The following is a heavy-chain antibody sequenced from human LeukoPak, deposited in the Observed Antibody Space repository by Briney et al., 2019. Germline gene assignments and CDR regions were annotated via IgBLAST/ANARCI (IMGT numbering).Heavy chain of an antibody. Sequence: SETLSLTCTVSGGSISSYYWSWIRQPAGKGLEWIGRMYTSGTTNYNPSLESRVTISIDTSKNQFSLKLSSVTAADTAVYYCARDWWSGYLDYWGQGTLVTVSS. V-gene: IGHV4-4*07. CDR1: GGSISSYY. CDR2: MYTSGTT. CDR3: ARDWWSGYLDY. D-gene: IGHD3-3*01. J-gene: IGHJ4*02.